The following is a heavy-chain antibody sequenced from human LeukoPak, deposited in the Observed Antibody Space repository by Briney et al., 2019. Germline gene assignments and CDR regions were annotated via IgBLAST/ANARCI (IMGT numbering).Heavy chain of an antibody. CDR3: ARLKGYCSSTSCTYYGMDV. D-gene: IGHD2-2*01. J-gene: IGHJ6*02. CDR2: IDPSDSYT. V-gene: IGHV5-10-1*01. Sequence: GESLQISCKGSGYSFTSYWISWVRQMPGKGLEWMGRIDPSDSYTDYSPSFQGHVTISADKSISTAYLQWSSLKASDTAMYYCARLKGYCSSTSCTYYGMDVWGQGTTVTVSS. CDR1: GYSFTSYW.